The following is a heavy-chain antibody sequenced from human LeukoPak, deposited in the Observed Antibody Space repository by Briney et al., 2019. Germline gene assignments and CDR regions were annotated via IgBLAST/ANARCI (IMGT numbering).Heavy chain of an antibody. Sequence: GGSLRLSCAASGFTFSSYAMSWVRQAPGKGLEWVSAISGSGGSTYYADSVKGRFTISGDNSKNTLYLQMNSLRAEDTAVYYCSKVPFRTPRSCFDYWGQGTLVTVSS. CDR1: GFTFSSYA. CDR3: SKVPFRTPRSCFDY. J-gene: IGHJ4*02. CDR2: ISGSGGST. V-gene: IGHV3-23*01. D-gene: IGHD2-2*01.